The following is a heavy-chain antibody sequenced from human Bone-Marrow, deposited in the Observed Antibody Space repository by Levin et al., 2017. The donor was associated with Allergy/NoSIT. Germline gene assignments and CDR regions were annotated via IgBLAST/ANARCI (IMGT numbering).Heavy chain of an antibody. CDR2: INHSGST. CDR1: GGSFSGSY. CDR3: EGVPNQRMYSSSWYAHYYYYYMDV. D-gene: IGHD6-13*01. V-gene: IGHV4-34*01. J-gene: IGHJ6*03. Sequence: SQTLSLTCAVYGGSFSGSYWSWIRQPPGKGLEWIGEINHSGSTNYNPSLKSRVTISVDTSKNQFSLKLSSVTAADTAVYYCEGVPNQRMYSSSWYAHYYYYYMDVWGKGTTVTVSS.